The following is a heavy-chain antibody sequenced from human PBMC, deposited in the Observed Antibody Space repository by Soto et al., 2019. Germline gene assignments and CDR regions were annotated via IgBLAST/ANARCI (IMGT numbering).Heavy chain of an antibody. D-gene: IGHD2-21*01. J-gene: IGHJ5*02. CDR1: GAALNSGNYY. CDR2: IYVTGAV. CDR3: ARLRIATNNYKWFDP. V-gene: IGHV4-31*03. Sequence: PSETLSLTCSVSGAALNSGNYYWSWIRQVPGKGLEWIGHIYVTGAVDYNPSLRDRITISQDTSERQFSLNLRLVTAADTAVYYCARLRIATNNYKWFDPWGPGTMMTVYS.